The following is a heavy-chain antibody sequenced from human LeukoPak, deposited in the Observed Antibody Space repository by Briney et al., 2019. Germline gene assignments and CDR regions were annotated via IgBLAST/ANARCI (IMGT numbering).Heavy chain of an antibody. CDR2: ISYDGSNK. CDR3: ASAPRRPVWFGELLTPYYYYGMDV. CDR1: GFTFSSYA. J-gene: IGHJ6*02. Sequence: PGGSLRLSCAASGFTFSSYAMHWVRQAPGKGLEWVAVISYDGSNKYYADSVKGRFTISRDNAKNTLYLQMNSLRAEDTAVYYCASAPRRPVWFGELLTPYYYYGMDVWGQGTTVTVSS. D-gene: IGHD3-10*01. V-gene: IGHV3-30-3*01.